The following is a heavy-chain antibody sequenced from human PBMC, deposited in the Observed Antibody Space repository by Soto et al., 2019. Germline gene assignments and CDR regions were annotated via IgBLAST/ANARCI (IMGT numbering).Heavy chain of an antibody. CDR1: GYSFTSYW. CDR3: ASSTYDILTGYHDAFDI. V-gene: IGHV5-51*01. Sequence: GESLKISCKGSGYSFTSYWIGWVRQMPGKGLEWMGIIYPGDSDTRYSPSFQGQVTISADKSISTAYLQWSSLKASDTAMYYCASSTYDILTGYHDAFDIWGQGTMVTVSS. J-gene: IGHJ3*02. CDR2: IYPGDSDT. D-gene: IGHD3-9*01.